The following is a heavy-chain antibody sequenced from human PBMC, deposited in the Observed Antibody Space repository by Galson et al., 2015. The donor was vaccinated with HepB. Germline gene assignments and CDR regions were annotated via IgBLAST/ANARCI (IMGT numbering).Heavy chain of an antibody. V-gene: IGHV1-3*01. CDR3: ARGPRRTTGVYSSYFDY. CDR2: INAGNGNT. J-gene: IGHJ4*02. Sequence: SVKVSCKASGYTFTSYAMHWVRQAPGQRLEWMGWINAGNGNTKYSQKFQGRVTITRDTSASTAYMELSSLRSEDTAVYYCARGPRRTTGVYSSYFDYWGQGTLVTVSS. CDR1: GYTFTSYA. D-gene: IGHD4-23*01.